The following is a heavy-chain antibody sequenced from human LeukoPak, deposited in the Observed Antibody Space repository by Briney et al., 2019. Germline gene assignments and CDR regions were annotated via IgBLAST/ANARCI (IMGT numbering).Heavy chain of an antibody. CDR2: INPNNGGS. CDR3: ARGVYSSSPNDAFDI. Sequence: ASVKVSCKASGYTFTGYYMHWVRQARGQGLEWMGRINPNNGGSNYAQKFHDRVTMTRDTSLSTAYMELSGLGSDDTAVYYCARGVYSSSPNDAFDIWGQGTMVTVS. D-gene: IGHD6-13*01. CDR1: GYTFTGYY. V-gene: IGHV1-2*06. J-gene: IGHJ3*02.